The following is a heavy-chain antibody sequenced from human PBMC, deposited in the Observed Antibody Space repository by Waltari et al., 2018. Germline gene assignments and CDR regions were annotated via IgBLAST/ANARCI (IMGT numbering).Heavy chain of an antibody. Sequence: QVQLVQSGAEVKKPGSSVKVSCKASGGTFSSYAISWVRQAPGQGLEWMGRIIPIFGTANYAQKFQGRVTITADKSTSTAYMELSSLRSEDTAVYYCAVRSQSRDGYNGYFQHWGQGTLVTVSS. CDR2: IIPIFGTA. J-gene: IGHJ1*01. D-gene: IGHD5-12*01. CDR1: GGTFSSYA. CDR3: AVRSQSRDGYNGYFQH. V-gene: IGHV1-69*08.